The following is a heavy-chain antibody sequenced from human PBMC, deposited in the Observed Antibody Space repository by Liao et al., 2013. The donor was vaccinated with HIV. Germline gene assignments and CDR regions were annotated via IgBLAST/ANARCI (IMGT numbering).Heavy chain of an antibody. CDR2: IFYSGTT. Sequence: QVQLQESGPGLVKPSETLSLTCSVSGGSISTSSYYWGWIRQPPGQGLEWIGNIFYSGTTYCNPSLKSRVTISVDTSENQFSLNLNSVTTADTAVYYCARFGWELTEGWFDPWGQGILVTVSS. CDR3: ARFGWELTEGWFDP. D-gene: IGHD1-26*01. CDR1: GGSISTSSYY. V-gene: IGHV4-39*07. J-gene: IGHJ5*02.